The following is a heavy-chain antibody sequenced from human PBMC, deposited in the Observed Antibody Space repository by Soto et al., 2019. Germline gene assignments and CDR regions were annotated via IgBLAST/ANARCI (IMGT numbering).Heavy chain of an antibody. CDR1: GYTFTSYY. J-gene: IGHJ4*02. V-gene: IGHV1-46*01. Sequence: KVSCKASGYTFTSYYMHWVRQAPGQGLEWMGIINPSGGSTSYAQKFQGRVTMTRDTSTSTVSLKLTSVTAADTAVYYCATRFYTSGVLFDYWGQGTPVTVSS. D-gene: IGHD2-2*02. CDR3: ATRFYTSGVLFDY. CDR2: INPSGGST.